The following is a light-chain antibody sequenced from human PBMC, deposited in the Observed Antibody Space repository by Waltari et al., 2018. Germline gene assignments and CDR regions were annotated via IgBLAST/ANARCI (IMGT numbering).Light chain of an antibody. Sequence: SSELTQDPTVSVALGQTVRITCQGDSLRSYYATWYQQKPGQAPVLFIYGKNSRPSGIPDRFSGSSSGNTASLTITGAQAEDEADYYCNSRDSSGNHRVVFGGGTKLTVL. J-gene: IGLJ2*01. CDR1: SLRSYY. CDR3: NSRDSSGNHRVV. CDR2: GKN. V-gene: IGLV3-19*01.